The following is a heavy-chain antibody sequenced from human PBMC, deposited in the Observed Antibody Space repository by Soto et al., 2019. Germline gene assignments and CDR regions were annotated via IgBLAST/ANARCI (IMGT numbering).Heavy chain of an antibody. CDR3: ARGRYGDY. V-gene: IGHV1-18*01. J-gene: IGHJ4*02. CDR2: ISAHNGNT. Sequence: QIHLVQSGAEVKKPGASVKVSCKGSGYGFTTYGITWVRQAPGQGLEWMAWISAHNGNTNYAQKLQGRVTVTRDTSTSTAYVELRGLRSDDTAVYYCARGRYGDYWGQGALVTVSS. CDR1: GYGFTTYG. D-gene: IGHD1-1*01.